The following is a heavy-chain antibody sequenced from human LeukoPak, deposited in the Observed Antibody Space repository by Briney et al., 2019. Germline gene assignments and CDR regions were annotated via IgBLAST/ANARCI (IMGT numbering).Heavy chain of an antibody. CDR2: INRDGSST. J-gene: IGHJ4*02. Sequence: GGSLRLSCAASGIIFSNYWMHWVRQAPGKGLDWVSRINRDGSSTSYADSVKGRFTISRDNAKNTLYLQMNSLRAEDTAVYYCARGGGYSYGSFDYWGQGTLVTVSS. D-gene: IGHD5-18*01. CDR1: GIIFSNYW. V-gene: IGHV3-74*01. CDR3: ARGGGYSYGSFDY.